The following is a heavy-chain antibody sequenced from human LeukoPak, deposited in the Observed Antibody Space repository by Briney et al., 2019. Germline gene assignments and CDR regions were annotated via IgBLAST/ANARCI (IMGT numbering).Heavy chain of an antibody. CDR1: GGSLSGYY. D-gene: IGHD3-10*01. Sequence: SETLSLTCAVSGGSLSGYYWTWIRQPPGKGLEWIGEINHSGSTNYNPSLKSRVTISVDTSRKQFFLRLSSVTAADTAMYYCARDGQNDYGSFDPWGQGTLVTVSS. CDR3: ARDGQNDYGSFDP. J-gene: IGHJ5*02. V-gene: IGHV4-34*01. CDR2: INHSGST.